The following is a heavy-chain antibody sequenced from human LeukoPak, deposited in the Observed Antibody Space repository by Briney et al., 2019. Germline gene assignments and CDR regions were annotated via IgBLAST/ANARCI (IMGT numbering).Heavy chain of an antibody. D-gene: IGHD2-2*01. CDR2: INHSGST. V-gene: IGHV4-34*01. CDR1: GGSFSGYY. CDR3: ARGLYATTRALGCCSSTSCPRGGYYYYGMDV. J-gene: IGHJ6*02. Sequence: SETLSLTCAVYGGSFSGYYWSWIRQPPGKGLEWIGEINHSGSTNYNPSLRSRVTISVDTSKNQFSLKLSSVTAADTAVYYCARGLYATTRALGCCSSTSCPRGGYYYYGMDVWGQGTTVTVSS.